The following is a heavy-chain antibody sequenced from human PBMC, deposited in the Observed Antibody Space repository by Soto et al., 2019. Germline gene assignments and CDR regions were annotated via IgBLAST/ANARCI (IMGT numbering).Heavy chain of an antibody. CDR3: ARGENYDFWSGYFFDY. J-gene: IGHJ4*02. V-gene: IGHV4-4*02. CDR1: GGSISSSNC. CDR2: IYHSGSA. D-gene: IGHD3-3*01. Sequence: SETLSLTCAVSGGSISSSNCWSWVRQPPGKGLEWIGEIYHSGSANYNPSLKSRVTISVDKSKNQFSLKLSSVTAADTAVYYCARGENYDFWSGYFFDYWGQGTLVTVS.